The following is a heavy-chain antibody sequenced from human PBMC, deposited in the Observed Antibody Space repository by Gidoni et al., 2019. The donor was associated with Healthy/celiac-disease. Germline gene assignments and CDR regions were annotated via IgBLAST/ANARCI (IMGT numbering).Heavy chain of an antibody. Sequence: EVQLLESGGGLVQPGGSLRLSCAASGFTFSSYAMSWVRQAPGKGLEWVSAISGSGGSTYYADSVKGRFTISRDNSKNTLYLQMNSLRAEDTAVYYCVCTVTTGRGYYGMDVWGQGTTVTVSS. V-gene: IGHV3-23*01. CDR1: GFTFSSYA. CDR3: VCTVTTGRGYYGMDV. CDR2: ISGSGGST. J-gene: IGHJ6*02. D-gene: IGHD4-17*01.